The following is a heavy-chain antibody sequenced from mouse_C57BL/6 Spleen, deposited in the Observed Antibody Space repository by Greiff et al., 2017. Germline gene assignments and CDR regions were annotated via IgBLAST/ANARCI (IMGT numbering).Heavy chain of an antibody. J-gene: IGHJ2*01. CDR3: ARNPSSDYYGPYFDY. CDR1: GFSLTSYA. D-gene: IGHD1-1*01. V-gene: IGHV2-9-1*01. Sequence: VNVVESGPGLVAPSQSLSITCTVSGFSLTSYAISWVRQPPGKGLEWLGVIWTGGGTNYNSALKSRLSISKDNSKSQVFLKMNSLQTDDTARYYCARNPSSDYYGPYFDYWGQGTTLTVSS. CDR2: IWTGGGT.